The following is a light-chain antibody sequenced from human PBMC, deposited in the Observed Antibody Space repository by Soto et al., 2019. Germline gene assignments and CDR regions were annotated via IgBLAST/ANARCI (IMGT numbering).Light chain of an antibody. Sequence: QSALTQPPSASGSPGQSVTISCTGTSSDVGGYNAVSWYQQHPGKAPKLMIYEVSKRPSGVPDRFSGSKSGSTASLTVSGLQAEDEADYYCSSHAGSINVVFGGGTQLTVL. CDR1: SSDVGGYNA. CDR2: EVS. V-gene: IGLV2-8*01. CDR3: SSHAGSINVV. J-gene: IGLJ2*01.